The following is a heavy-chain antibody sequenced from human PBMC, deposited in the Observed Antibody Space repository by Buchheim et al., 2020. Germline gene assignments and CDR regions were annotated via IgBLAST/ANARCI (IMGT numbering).Heavy chain of an antibody. CDR2: IYYSGST. Sequence: QLQLQESGPGLVKPSETLSLTCTVSGGSISSSSYYWGWIRQPPGKGLEWIGSIYYSGSTYYNPSLKSRVTKSVDKSKNQFSLKLSSVTAADTAVYYCARLEAVAGTEDFDYWGQGTL. J-gene: IGHJ4*02. V-gene: IGHV4-39*01. CDR1: GGSISSSSYY. CDR3: ARLEAVAGTEDFDY. D-gene: IGHD6-19*01.